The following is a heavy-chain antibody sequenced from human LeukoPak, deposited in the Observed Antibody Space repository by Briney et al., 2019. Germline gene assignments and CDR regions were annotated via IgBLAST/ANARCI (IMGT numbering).Heavy chain of an antibody. D-gene: IGHD1-1*01. CDR2: IYYTGST. Sequence: SETLSLTCTVSGGSISGYYWNWIRQHPGKGLEWIGYIYYTGSTDYSPSLQSRVTISLDTSMNLFSLRLTSLPAVHTAVYYCARSQNWSFASWGQGTLVSVSS. CDR1: GGSISGYY. V-gene: IGHV4-59*01. J-gene: IGHJ4*02. CDR3: ARSQNWSFAS.